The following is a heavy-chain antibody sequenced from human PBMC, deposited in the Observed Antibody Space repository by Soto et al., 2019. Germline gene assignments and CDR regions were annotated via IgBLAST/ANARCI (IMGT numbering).Heavy chain of an antibody. Sequence: PGGSLRLSCAASGFTFSSYGMHWVRQAPGKGLEWVAVIWYDGSNKYYADSVKGRFTISRDNSKNTLYLQMNSLRAEDTAVYYCARTLVEAAAGPPNSNCDYWGQGTLGTVSA. CDR3: ARTLVEAAAGPPNSNCDY. CDR2: IWYDGSNK. D-gene: IGHD6-13*01. V-gene: IGHV3-33*01. J-gene: IGHJ4*02. CDR1: GFTFSSYG.